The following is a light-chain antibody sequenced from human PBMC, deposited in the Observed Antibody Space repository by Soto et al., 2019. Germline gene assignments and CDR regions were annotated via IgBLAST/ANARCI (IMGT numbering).Light chain of an antibody. Sequence: QSALTQAASVSGSPGQSITISCTGTSSDVGAYDYVTWYQQHPGKAPKVMIYKVSNRPSGVSNRFSGSKSGNTASLTISGLQAEDEADYYCSSYTTSSTWVFGGGTKLTVL. CDR3: SSYTTSSTWV. CDR1: SSDVGAYDY. V-gene: IGLV2-14*01. J-gene: IGLJ3*02. CDR2: KVS.